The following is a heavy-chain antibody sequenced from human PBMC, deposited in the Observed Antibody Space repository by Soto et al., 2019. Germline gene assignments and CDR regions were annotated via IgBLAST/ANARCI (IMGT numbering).Heavy chain of an antibody. CDR3: ARDYDFWSGSEQAHDAKWFDP. V-gene: IGHV1-69*13. D-gene: IGHD3-3*01. CDR1: GGTFSSYA. J-gene: IGHJ5*02. CDR2: IIPIFGTA. Sequence: SVKVSCKASGGTFSSYAISWVRQAPGQGLEWMGGIIPIFGTANYAQKFQGRVTITADESTSTAYMELSSLRSEDTAVYYCARDYDFWSGSEQAHDAKWFDPWGQGTLVTVSS.